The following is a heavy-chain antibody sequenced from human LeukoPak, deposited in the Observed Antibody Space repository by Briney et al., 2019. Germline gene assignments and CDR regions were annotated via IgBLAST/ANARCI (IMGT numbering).Heavy chain of an antibody. CDR3: ARVSGWRALGFDI. CDR2: IYHSGSN. CDR1: GDSISSGGYS. D-gene: IGHD2-15*01. J-gene: IGHJ3*02. V-gene: IGHV4-30-2*01. Sequence: SSQTLSLNCAVSGDSISSGGYSWRWIRQPPGKGLEWIGYIYHSGSNYYNPSLKSRVTISVDRSKNQFSLKLSSVTAADTAVYYCARVSGWRALGFDIWGQGTMVTVSS.